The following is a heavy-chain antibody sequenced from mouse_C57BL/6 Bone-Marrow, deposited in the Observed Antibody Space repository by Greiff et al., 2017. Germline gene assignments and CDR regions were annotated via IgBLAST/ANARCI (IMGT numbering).Heavy chain of an antibody. J-gene: IGHJ4*01. Sequence: EVQLQESVAELVRPGASVKLSCTASGFNIQNTYMHWVKQRPDQGLEWIGWIDPENGDTEYASKFQGKATITADTSSNTAYLQLSSLTSEDTAVYYGTTIAYYRNSYAMDYGGQGTSVTVSS. V-gene: IGHV14-4*01. CDR3: TTIAYYRNSYAMDY. D-gene: IGHD2-5*01. CDR2: IDPENGDT. CDR1: GFNIQNTY.